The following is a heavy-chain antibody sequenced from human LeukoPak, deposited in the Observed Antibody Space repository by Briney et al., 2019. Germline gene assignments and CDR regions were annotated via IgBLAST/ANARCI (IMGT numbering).Heavy chain of an antibody. Sequence: PSETLSLTCTVSGGSISSYYWNWIRQPPGKGLEWIGYIYYTGSTNYNPSLKSRVTISVDTSKNQFSLKLSSVTAADTVVYYCARGPNSSGWYFEGSASPLDYWGQGTLVTVSS. V-gene: IGHV4-59*12. CDR2: IYYTGST. J-gene: IGHJ4*02. CDR3: ARGPNSSGWYFEGSASPLDY. D-gene: IGHD6-19*01. CDR1: GGSISSYY.